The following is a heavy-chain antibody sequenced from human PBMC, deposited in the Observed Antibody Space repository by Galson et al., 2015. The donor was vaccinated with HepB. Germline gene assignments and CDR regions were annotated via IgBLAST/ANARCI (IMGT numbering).Heavy chain of an antibody. D-gene: IGHD1-26*01. J-gene: IGHJ4*01. CDR2: ISGRASTT. Sequence: SLRLSCAASGFTFTNYAMNWVRQAPGKGLEWVSGISGRASTTYYADSVKGRFTISRDNSKNTLYLQMDSLRVEDTAVYYCAKDWEGGYWGHGTQVTVSS. CDR3: AKDWEGGY. CDR1: GFTFTNYA. V-gene: IGHV3-23*01.